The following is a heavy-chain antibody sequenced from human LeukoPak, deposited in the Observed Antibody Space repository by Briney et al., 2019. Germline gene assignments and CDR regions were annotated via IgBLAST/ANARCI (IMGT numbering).Heavy chain of an antibody. D-gene: IGHD3-16*01. J-gene: IGHJ3*02. CDR1: GFTLSSYY. CDR3: ARWGNYGPAFDI. Sequence: GGSLRLSCAASGFTLSSYYMSWVRQAPGKGLEWVANIKKDGSEKYYVDSVKGRFTISRDNAKNSLYLQMNSLRAEDTAVYYCARWGNYGPAFDIWGQGTMVTVSS. V-gene: IGHV3-7*01. CDR2: IKKDGSEK.